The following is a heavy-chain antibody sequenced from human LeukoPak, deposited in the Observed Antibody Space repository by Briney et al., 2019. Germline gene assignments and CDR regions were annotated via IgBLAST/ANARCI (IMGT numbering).Heavy chain of an antibody. J-gene: IGHJ4*02. CDR3: ARVYYDFWSGYFPYYFDY. D-gene: IGHD3-3*01. CDR1: GGSISSGGYY. CDR2: IYYSGST. Sequence: TLSLTCTVSGGSISSGGYYWGWVRQHPGTGLEWVGYIYYSGSTYYNPSLKSRVTISVETCKNEFCLKLRYVTAADTAVYYCARVYYDFWSGYFPYYFDYWGQGTLVTVSS. V-gene: IGHV4-31*03.